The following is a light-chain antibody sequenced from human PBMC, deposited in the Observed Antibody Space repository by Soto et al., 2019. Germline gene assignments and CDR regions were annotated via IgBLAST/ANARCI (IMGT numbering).Light chain of an antibody. CDR3: SSYATSSVV. Sequence: QSALTQPASVSGSPGQSITISCTGTSSDVGAYNYVSWYQQHPGKAPKLMIYDVNNRPSGVSTRFSGSKSGNTASLTISGLQAEDEADYYCSSYATSSVVFGGGTKVTVL. J-gene: IGLJ2*01. CDR1: SSDVGAYNY. V-gene: IGLV2-14*01. CDR2: DVN.